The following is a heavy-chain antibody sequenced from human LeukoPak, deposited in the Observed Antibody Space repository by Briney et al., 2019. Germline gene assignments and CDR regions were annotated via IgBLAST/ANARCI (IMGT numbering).Heavy chain of an antibody. CDR1: GFTFSSYA. CDR3: VKEVIVATILDD. V-gene: IGHV3-23*01. J-gene: IGHJ4*02. Sequence: GGSLRLSCAASGFTFSSYAKSWVRQAPGKGLEWVSAISGSGGSTYYADSEKGRFTISRDNTKNTLYLQMNSLRAEDTAVYYCVKEVIVATILDDWGEGTMVTVSS. D-gene: IGHD5-12*01. CDR2: ISGSGGST.